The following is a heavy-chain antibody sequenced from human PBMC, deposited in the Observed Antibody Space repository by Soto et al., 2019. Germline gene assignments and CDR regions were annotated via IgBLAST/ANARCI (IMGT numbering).Heavy chain of an antibody. CDR3: ARDRDGNYYDSSGYYQALGG. J-gene: IGHJ4*02. D-gene: IGHD3-22*01. CDR1: GFTFSSYG. V-gene: IGHV3-33*01. CDR2: IWYDGSNK. Sequence: GVSLRLSCAASGFTFSSYGMHWVRQAPGKGLEWVAVIWYDGSNKYYADSVKGRFTISRDNSKNTLYLQMNSLRAEDTAVYYCARDRDGNYYDSSGYYQALGGWGQGTLVTVSS.